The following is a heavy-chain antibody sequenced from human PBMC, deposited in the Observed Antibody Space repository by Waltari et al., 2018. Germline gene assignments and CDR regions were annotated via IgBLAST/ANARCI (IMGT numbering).Heavy chain of an antibody. V-gene: IGHV3-23*01. CDR1: GFAFITLA. D-gene: IGHD6-19*01. J-gene: IGHJ6*02. Sequence: QVLESGGCLVQPGGSLRLSCEASGFAFITLAMSWVRQTTEGGRLGGDQMNGTGGGPTQVNTPYNADSGKGRLTISRENSKNTIYLQMSSLGAEDTGVYYCAKGSGMDVWGQGTTVTVSS. CDR2: MNGTGGGPTQVNTP. CDR3: AKGSGMDV.